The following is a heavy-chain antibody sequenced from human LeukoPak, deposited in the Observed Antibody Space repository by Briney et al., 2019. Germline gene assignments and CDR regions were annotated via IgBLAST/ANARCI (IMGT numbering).Heavy chain of an antibody. CDR2: IRGKADNYAT. Sequence: GGSLRLSCVASGVTFSGSAMHSVRQASGKGLEWVGRIRGKADNYATAFAASVEGRFTISRDDSKNTAYLQMNSLKTEGTAVYYCARQATSLVLHWGQGTLVTVSS. V-gene: IGHV3-73*01. D-gene: IGHD3-3*01. CDR1: GVTFSGSA. J-gene: IGHJ4*02. CDR3: ARQATSLVLH.